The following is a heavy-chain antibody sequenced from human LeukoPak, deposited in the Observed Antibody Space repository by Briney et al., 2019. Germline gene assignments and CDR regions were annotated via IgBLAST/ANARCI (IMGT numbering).Heavy chain of an antibody. CDR3: ARVRERRGVVDY. J-gene: IGHJ4*02. CDR2: ISYDGSNK. CDR1: GFTFSSYA. D-gene: IGHD3-10*01. V-gene: IGHV3-30-3*01. Sequence: GGSLRLSCAASGFTFSSYAMHWVRQAPGKGLEWVAVISYDGSNKYYADSVKGRFTISRDNAKNSLYLQMNSLRAEDTAVYYCARVRERRGVVDYWGQGTLVTVSS.